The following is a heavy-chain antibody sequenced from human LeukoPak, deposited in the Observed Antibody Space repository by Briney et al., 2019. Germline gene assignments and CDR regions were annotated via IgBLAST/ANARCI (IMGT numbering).Heavy chain of an antibody. CDR2: ISWDSKIQ. D-gene: IGHD6-19*01. J-gene: IGHJ4*02. CDR1: GFTFRSHA. CDR3: ARDYSGWYVFDY. Sequence: GGSLRLSCAAFGFTFRSHAFHWVRQAPGKGLEWVAFISWDSKIQYYAESVKGRFTLSRDSSKSTVYLQMNSLRIEDTALYYCARDYSGWYVFDYWGQGTLVAVSP. V-gene: IGHV3-30*04.